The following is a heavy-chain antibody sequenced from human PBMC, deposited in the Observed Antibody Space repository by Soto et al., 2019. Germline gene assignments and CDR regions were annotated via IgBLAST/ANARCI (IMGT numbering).Heavy chain of an antibody. D-gene: IGHD3-16*01. V-gene: IGHV4-59*12. CDR3: VRDRRGPADY. CDR2: IYYSGST. J-gene: IGHJ4*02. Sequence: PSETLSLTCTVSGGSISSYYWSWIRQPPGKGLEWIGYIYYSGSTSYADSVKGRFTISRDNAKNTLYLQMNSLRAEDMAVYYCVRDRRGPADYWGQGTLVTV. CDR1: GGSISSYY.